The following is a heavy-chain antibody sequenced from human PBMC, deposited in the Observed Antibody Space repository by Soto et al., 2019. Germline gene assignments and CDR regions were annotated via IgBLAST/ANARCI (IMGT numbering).Heavy chain of an antibody. J-gene: IGHJ6*02. CDR3: AHRRAIVGVVYGMDV. CDR2: IYWDDDN. CDR1: GFSLTTSGVG. V-gene: IGHV2-5*02. D-gene: IGHD3-3*01. Sequence: QITLKESGPTLVKPTQTLTLTCPFSGFSLTTSGVGVGWIRQPPGKALEWLALIYWDDDNRYSPSLKSRLPITKDTSKNQVVLTMAHMDPVDTGTYYCAHRRAIVGVVYGMDVWGQGTTVTVSS.